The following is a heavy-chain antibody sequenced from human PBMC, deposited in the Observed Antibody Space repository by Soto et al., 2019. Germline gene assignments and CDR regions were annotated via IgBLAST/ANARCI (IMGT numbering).Heavy chain of an antibody. CDR3: ARANVVVVPGNWFDP. V-gene: IGHV1-69*13. D-gene: IGHD2-2*01. CDR2: IIPIFGTA. J-gene: IGHJ5*02. CDR1: GGTFSSYA. Sequence: ASVKVSCKASGGTFSSYAISWVRQAPGQGLEWMGGIIPIFGTANYAQKFQGRVTITADESTSTTYMELSSLRSEDTAVYYCARANVVVVPGNWFDPWGQGTLVTVSS.